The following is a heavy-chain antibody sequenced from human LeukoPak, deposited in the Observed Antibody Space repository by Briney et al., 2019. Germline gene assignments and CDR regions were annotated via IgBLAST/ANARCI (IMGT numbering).Heavy chain of an antibody. CDR3: ARGITIFGVVTTLFDY. D-gene: IGHD3-3*01. V-gene: IGHV3-7*01. Sequence: GGSLRLSCAASGFTFSSYAMSWVRQAPGKGLEWVANIKQDGSEKYYVDSVKGRFTISRGNAKNSLYLQMNSLRAEDTAVYYCARGITIFGVVTTLFDYWGQGTLVTVSS. J-gene: IGHJ4*02. CDR2: IKQDGSEK. CDR1: GFTFSSYA.